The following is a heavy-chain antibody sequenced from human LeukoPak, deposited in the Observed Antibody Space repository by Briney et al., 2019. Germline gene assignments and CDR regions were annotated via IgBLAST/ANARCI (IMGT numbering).Heavy chain of an antibody. CDR3: ARLLGYCSGGSCPFDY. Sequence: SETLSPTCTVSGGSISSSSYYWGWIRQPPGKGLEWIGSIYYSGSTYYNPSLKSRVTISVDTSKNQFSLKLSSVTAADTAVYYCARLLGYCSGGSCPFDYWGQGTLVTVSS. D-gene: IGHD2-15*01. CDR2: IYYSGST. V-gene: IGHV4-39*01. J-gene: IGHJ4*02. CDR1: GGSISSSSYY.